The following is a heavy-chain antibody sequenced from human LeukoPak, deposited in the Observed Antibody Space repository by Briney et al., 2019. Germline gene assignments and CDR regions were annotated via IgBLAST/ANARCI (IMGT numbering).Heavy chain of an antibody. CDR3: ARDGYSSSWPNWFDP. J-gene: IGHJ5*02. V-gene: IGHV1-69*13. CDR2: IIPIFGTA. Sequence: ASVKVSCKASGGTFSSYAISWVRQAPGQGLEWMGGIIPIFGTANYAQKFQGRVTITADESTSTVYMELSSLRSEDTAVYYCARDGYSSSWPNWFDPWGQGTLVTVSS. D-gene: IGHD6-13*01. CDR1: GGTFSSYA.